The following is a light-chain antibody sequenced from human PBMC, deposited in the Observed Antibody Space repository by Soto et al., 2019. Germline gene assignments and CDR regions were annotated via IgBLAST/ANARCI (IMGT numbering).Light chain of an antibody. CDR2: DVS. J-gene: IGLJ1*01. V-gene: IGLV2-14*01. CDR1: SSDVGGYNY. CDR3: SSYTSSSPYV. Sequence: QSALTQPASVSGSPGQSITISCTGTSSDVGGYNYVSWYQQHPGKAPKLMIYDVSNRPSGVSNRFSGSKSGNTASLIISGLQAEDEADYYCSSYTSSSPYVFGTGTKVTVL.